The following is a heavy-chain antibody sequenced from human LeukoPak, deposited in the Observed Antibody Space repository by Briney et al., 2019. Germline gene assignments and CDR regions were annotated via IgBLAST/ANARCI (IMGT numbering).Heavy chain of an antibody. D-gene: IGHD3-22*01. CDR2: INHSGST. V-gene: IGHV4-34*01. J-gene: IGHJ4*02. CDR3: ASHPYDSSGYYFDY. Sequence: SETLSLTCAVYGGSFSGYYWSWIRQPPGKWLEWIGEINHSGSTNYNLSLKSRVTISIDTSKNQFSLKLSSVTAADTAVYYRASHPYDSSGYYFDYWGQGTLVTASS. CDR1: GGSFSGYY.